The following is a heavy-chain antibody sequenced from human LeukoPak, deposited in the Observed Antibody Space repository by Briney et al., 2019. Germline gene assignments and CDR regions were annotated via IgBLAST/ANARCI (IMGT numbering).Heavy chain of an antibody. CDR2: ISGSGGST. CDR1: GFTFSSYA. CDR3: TTDTYGGYLDY. V-gene: IGHV3-23*01. Sequence: GGSLRLSCAASGFTFSSYAMSWVRQAPGKGLEWVSAISGSGGSTYYADSVKSRFTISRDNAKNSLYLQLNSLRAEDTAVYYCTTDTYGGYLDYWGQGTLVTVSS. D-gene: IGHD2-15*01. J-gene: IGHJ4*02.